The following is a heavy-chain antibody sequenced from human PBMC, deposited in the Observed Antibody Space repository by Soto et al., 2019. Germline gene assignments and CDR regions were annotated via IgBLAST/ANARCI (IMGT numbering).Heavy chain of an antibody. D-gene: IGHD5-12*01. Sequence: QVQLVQSGAEVKKPGASVKVSCKASGYTFTSYGISWVRQAPGQGLEWMGWISAYNGNTNYAQKLQGRVTMTTDTPTSTAYMELRSLRSDDTAVYYCARGHSGYDLGEYYYYMDVWGKGTTVTVSS. V-gene: IGHV1-18*01. CDR3: ARGHSGYDLGEYYYYMDV. CDR1: GYTFTSYG. J-gene: IGHJ6*03. CDR2: ISAYNGNT.